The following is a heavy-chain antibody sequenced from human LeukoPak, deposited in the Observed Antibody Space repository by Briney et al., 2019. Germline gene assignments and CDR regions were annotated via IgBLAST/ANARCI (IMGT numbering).Heavy chain of an antibody. V-gene: IGHV4-38-2*02. J-gene: IGHJ4*02. Sequence: SETLSLTCTVSGYSISSGYYWGWIRQPPGKGLEWIGTFYHSGRIYYNPSLKSRVTISLDTSKNQFSLKLSSVTATDTAVYYCATESTTWHNVDYWGQGTLVAVSS. D-gene: IGHD1-14*01. CDR1: GYSISSGYY. CDR3: ATESTTWHNVDY. CDR2: FYHSGRI.